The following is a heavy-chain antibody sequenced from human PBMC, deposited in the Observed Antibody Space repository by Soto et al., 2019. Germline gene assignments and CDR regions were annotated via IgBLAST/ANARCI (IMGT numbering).Heavy chain of an antibody. Sequence: ASVNVSCKASGGTFSSYAISWVRQAPGQGLEWMGGIIPIFGTANYAQKFQGRVTITADESTSTAYMELSSLRSEDTAVYYCARVVVGATTGYFQHWGQGTLVTVSA. CDR1: GGTFSSYA. V-gene: IGHV1-69*13. J-gene: IGHJ1*01. D-gene: IGHD1-26*01. CDR3: ARVVVGATTGYFQH. CDR2: IIPIFGTA.